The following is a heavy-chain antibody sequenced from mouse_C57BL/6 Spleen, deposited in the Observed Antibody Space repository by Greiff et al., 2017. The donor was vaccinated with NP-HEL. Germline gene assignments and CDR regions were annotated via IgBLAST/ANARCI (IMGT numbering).Heavy chain of an antibody. Sequence: EVKLMESAGGLVQPGSSMKLSCTASGFTFSDYYMAWVRQVPEKGLEWVANINYDGSSTYYLDSLKSRFIISRDNAKNILYLQMSSLKSEDTATYYCARELTCIWAFDVWGTGTTVTVSS. CDR2: INYDGSST. D-gene: IGHD4-1*01. V-gene: IGHV5-16*01. CDR1: GFTFSDYY. J-gene: IGHJ1*03. CDR3: ARELTCIWAFDV.